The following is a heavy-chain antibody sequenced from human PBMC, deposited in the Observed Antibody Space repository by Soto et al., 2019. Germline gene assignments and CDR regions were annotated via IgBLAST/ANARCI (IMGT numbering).Heavy chain of an antibody. J-gene: IGHJ3*02. D-gene: IGHD3-10*01. V-gene: IGHV4-4*07. CDR2: IYTSGST. CDR3: AREEVLAGATVRPDAFGI. CDR1: GGSISSYY. Sequence: PSETLSLTCTVSGGSISSYYWSWIRQPAGKGLEWIGRIYTSGSTNYNPSLKSRVTMSVDTSKNQLSLKLSSVTAADTAVYYCAREEVLAGATVRPDAFGIWGQGTMVTVSS.